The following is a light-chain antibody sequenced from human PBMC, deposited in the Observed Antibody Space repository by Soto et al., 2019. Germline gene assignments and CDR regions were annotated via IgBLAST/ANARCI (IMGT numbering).Light chain of an antibody. Sequence: QAVLTQPPSVSGAPGQKVTISCTGSSSNIGAGYDVHWYQQLPGTAPKLLIYGNYIRPSGVPDRFSGSKSGTSASLAFTGLQSEDEADYYCAAWDDSLSGYVFGTGTKVTVL. V-gene: IGLV1-40*01. J-gene: IGLJ1*01. CDR1: SSNIGAGYD. CDR2: GNY. CDR3: AAWDDSLSGYV.